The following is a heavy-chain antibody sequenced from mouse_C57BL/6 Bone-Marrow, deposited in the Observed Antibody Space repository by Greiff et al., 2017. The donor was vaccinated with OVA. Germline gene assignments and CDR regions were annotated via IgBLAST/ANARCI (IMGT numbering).Heavy chain of an antibody. CDR1: GFTFSDYG. CDR2: ISSGSSTI. CDR3: ARINDWYFDV. J-gene: IGHJ1*03. Sequence: EVQVVESGGGLVKPGGSLKLSCAASGFTFSDYGMHWVRQAPEKGLEWVAYISSGSSTIYYADTVKGRFTISRDNAKNTLFLKMTSLRSEDTAMDYWARINDWYFDVWGTGTTVTVSS. V-gene: IGHV5-17*01.